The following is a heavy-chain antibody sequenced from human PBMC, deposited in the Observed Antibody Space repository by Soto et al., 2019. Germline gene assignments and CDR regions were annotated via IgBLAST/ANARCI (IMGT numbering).Heavy chain of an antibody. J-gene: IGHJ4*02. CDR2: ISYDGSNK. D-gene: IGHD1-1*01. CDR3: ARDRGYSFDY. V-gene: IGHV3-30-3*01. Sequence: GGSLRLSCAASGFTFSSYAMHWVRQAPGKGLEWVAVISYDGSNKYYADSVKGRFTISRDNSKNTLYLQMNSLRAEDTAVYYCARDRGYSFDYWGQGALVTVSS. CDR1: GFTFSSYA.